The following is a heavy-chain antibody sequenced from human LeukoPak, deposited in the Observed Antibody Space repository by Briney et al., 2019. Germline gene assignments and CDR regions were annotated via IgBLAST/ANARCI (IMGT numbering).Heavy chain of an antibody. CDR3: AREGYYYDSSGSHPFDY. Sequence: GGSLRLSCAASGFTFSSYGMHWVRQAPGKGLEWVAVIWYDGSNKYYADSVKGRFTISRDNSKNTLYLQMNSLRAEDTAVYYCAREGYYYDSSGSHPFDYWGQGTLVTVSS. V-gene: IGHV3-33*01. CDR1: GFTFSSYG. D-gene: IGHD3-22*01. J-gene: IGHJ4*02. CDR2: IWYDGSNK.